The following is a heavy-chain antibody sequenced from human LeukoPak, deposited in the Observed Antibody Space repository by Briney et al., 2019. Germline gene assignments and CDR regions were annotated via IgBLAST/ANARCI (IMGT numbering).Heavy chain of an antibody. CDR1: GYTFTSYY. Sequence: ASVNVSCKASGYTFTSYYMHWVRQAPGQGLEWMGIINPSGGSTSYAQKFQGRVTMTRDTSTSTVYMELSSLRSEDTAVYYCARGYKAAAGTRTPFDYWGQGTLVTVSS. J-gene: IGHJ4*02. D-gene: IGHD6-13*01. CDR3: ARGYKAAAGTRTPFDY. CDR2: INPSGGST. V-gene: IGHV1-46*01.